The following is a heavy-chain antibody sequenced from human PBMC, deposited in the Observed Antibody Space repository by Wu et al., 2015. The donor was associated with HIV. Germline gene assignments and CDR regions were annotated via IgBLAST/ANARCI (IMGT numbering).Heavy chain of an antibody. CDR1: GGTFSSYA. J-gene: IGHJ4*02. V-gene: IGHV1-2*02. Sequence: QVQLVQSGAEVKKPGSSVKVSCKASGGTFSSYAISWVRQAPGHGLEWMGRLNPNTGGADSAQKFQGRVTLTRDTSISTAYMDLSSLRPDDTATYYCASGIQAGGANYWGQGTLVTVS. CDR2: LNPNTGGA. CDR3: ASGIQAGGANY. D-gene: IGHD2-21*01.